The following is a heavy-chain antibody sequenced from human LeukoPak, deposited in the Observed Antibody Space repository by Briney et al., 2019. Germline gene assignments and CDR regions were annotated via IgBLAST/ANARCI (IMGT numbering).Heavy chain of an antibody. V-gene: IGHV7-4-1*02. CDR3: AKGGWVAVTGMDS. Sequence: ASVTVSCKASGYTFTGHAMNWVRQAPGQGPEWMGYVNTKTGNPTYAQGFTGRFVFSLDTSVSTAYLQISSLKPEDTGVYYCAKGGWVAVTGMDSWGQGTLVTVSS. D-gene: IGHD6-19*01. CDR1: GYTFTGHA. CDR2: VNTKTGNP. J-gene: IGHJ4*02.